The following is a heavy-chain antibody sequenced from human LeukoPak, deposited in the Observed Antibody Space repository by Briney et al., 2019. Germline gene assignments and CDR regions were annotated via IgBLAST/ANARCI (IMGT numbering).Heavy chain of an antibody. CDR2: ISYTWST. V-gene: IGHV4-59*08. Sequence: SSETLSLTCAVSGGSISSFYWSWIRLPPGKGLEWIGYISYTWSTNYHPSFKSRVTMSIDTSKNQFSLKLSSVTAADTAVYYCARLDYYYYGMDVWGQGTTVTVSS. J-gene: IGHJ6*02. D-gene: IGHD2-2*03. CDR3: ARLDYYYYGMDV. CDR1: GGSISSFY.